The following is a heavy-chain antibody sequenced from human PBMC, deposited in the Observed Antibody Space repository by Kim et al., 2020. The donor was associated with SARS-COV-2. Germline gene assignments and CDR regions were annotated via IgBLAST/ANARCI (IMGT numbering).Heavy chain of an antibody. CDR1: GFKFENYG. V-gene: IGHV3-30*03. Sequence: GGSLRLSCAASGFKFENYGMHWVRQAPGKGLEWVALISYDGSSKYYGDSVQGRFSISRDNSKNTLYLEMGNLRAEDTSLYYCVSGDEGLILMGDYWGQGTLVIVSS. CDR3: VSGDEGLILMGDY. J-gene: IGHJ4*02. D-gene: IGHD3-16*01. CDR2: ISYDGSSK.